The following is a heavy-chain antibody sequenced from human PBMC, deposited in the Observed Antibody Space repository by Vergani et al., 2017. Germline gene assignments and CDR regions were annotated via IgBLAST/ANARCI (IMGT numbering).Heavy chain of an antibody. J-gene: IGHJ6*02. CDR3: AGGATDYYYGMDV. D-gene: IGHD2-21*02. CDR1: GGSIRSGSYY. CDR2: IYTSGST. V-gene: IGHV4-61*02. Sequence: QVQLQQWGAGLLKPSETLSLTCAVYGGSIRSGSYYWSWIRQPAGKGLEWIGRIYTSGSTNYNPSLKSRVTISVEPSKNQFSLKLGPVTAADSAVYYCAGGATDYYYGMDVWGQGTTVTVSS.